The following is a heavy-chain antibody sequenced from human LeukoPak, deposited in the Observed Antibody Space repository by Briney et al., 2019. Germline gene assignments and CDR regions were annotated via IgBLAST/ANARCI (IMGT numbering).Heavy chain of an antibody. CDR3: ARDRHEVGAEQFDY. CDR1: GFTFSSYG. CDR2: ISSSSSYI. D-gene: IGHD1-26*01. J-gene: IGHJ4*02. V-gene: IGHV3-21*01. Sequence: GGSLRLSCAASGFTFSSYGMHWVRQAPGKGLEWVSSISSSSSYIYYADSVKGRFTISRDNAKNSLYLQMNSLRAEDTAVYYCARDRHEVGAEQFDYWGQGTLVTVSS.